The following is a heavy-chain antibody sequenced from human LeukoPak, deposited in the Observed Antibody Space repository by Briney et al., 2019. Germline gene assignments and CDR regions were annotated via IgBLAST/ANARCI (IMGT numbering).Heavy chain of an antibody. V-gene: IGHV3-30*01. J-gene: IGHJ4*02. CDR3: ARDWGRYYSDH. Sequence: PGRSLRLSCAASGFTFSSYAMHWVRQAPGKGLEWVAVMSKDGDKKYYADSVKGRFTISRDTSKNTLYLQMNSLRSEDTAVYYCARDWGRYYSDHRGQGTLVIVSS. CDR2: MSKDGDKK. CDR1: GFTFSSYA. D-gene: IGHD3-16*01.